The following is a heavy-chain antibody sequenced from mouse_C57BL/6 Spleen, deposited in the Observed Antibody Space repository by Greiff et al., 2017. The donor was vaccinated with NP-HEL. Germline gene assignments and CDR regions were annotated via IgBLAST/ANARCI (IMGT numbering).Heavy chain of an antibody. V-gene: IGHV2-5*01. CDR2: IWRGGST. J-gene: IGHJ4*01. CDR1: GFSLTSYG. CDR3: AKNGYYGSSYYYAMDY. Sequence: VKLQESGPGLVQPSQSLSITCTVSGFSLTSYGVHWVRQSPGKGLEWLGVIWRGGSTDYNAAFMSRLSITKDNSKSQVFFKMNSLQADDTAIYYCAKNGYYGSSYYYAMDYWGQGTSVTVSS. D-gene: IGHD1-1*01.